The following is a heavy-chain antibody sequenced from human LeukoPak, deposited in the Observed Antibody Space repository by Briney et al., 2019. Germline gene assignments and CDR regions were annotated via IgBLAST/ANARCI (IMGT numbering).Heavy chain of an antibody. CDR3: ARNYYDSSGYYELDY. CDR2: IYYSGSP. D-gene: IGHD3-22*01. CDR1: GASTSSSSYY. Sequence: SETLSLTCTVSGASTSSSSYYWGWIRQPPGKGLEWIGSIYYSGSPYHNPSLKSRVTISVDPSKNQFAVKLSSVTAADKAVDYCARNYYDSSGYYELDYWGQGTLVTVSS. V-gene: IGHV4-39*06. J-gene: IGHJ4*02.